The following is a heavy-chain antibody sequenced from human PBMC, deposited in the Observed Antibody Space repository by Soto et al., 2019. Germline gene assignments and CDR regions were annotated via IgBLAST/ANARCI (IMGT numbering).Heavy chain of an antibody. D-gene: IGHD3-9*01. CDR1: GYTFSIYC. CDR2: IYPGDSDT. V-gene: IGHV5-51*01. J-gene: IGHJ4*02. Sequence: GESLKISCSGSGYTFSIYCIGWVLQMPGKGLEWMGIIYPGDSDTKYSPSFQGQVTISADKSISTAYLQWSSLKASDTAMYYCARRHYDILSGYWGPGYFDYWGQGTLVTVSS. CDR3: ARRHYDILSGYWGPGYFDY.